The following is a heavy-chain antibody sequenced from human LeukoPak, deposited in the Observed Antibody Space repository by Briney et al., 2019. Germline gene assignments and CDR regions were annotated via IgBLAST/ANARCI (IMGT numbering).Heavy chain of an antibody. CDR1: GGSISSYC. J-gene: IGHJ4*02. D-gene: IGHD5-24*01. CDR3: ASQMATISPLDY. V-gene: IGHV4-59*08. Sequence: SETLSLTYTVSGGSISSYCWSWIRQPPGKGLEWIGYIYYSGSTNYNPSLKSRVTISVDTSKNQFSLKLSSVTAADTAVYYCASQMATISPLDYWGQGTLVTVSS. CDR2: IYYSGST.